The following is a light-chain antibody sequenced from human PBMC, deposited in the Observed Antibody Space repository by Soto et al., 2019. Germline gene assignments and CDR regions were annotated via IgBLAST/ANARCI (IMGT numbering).Light chain of an antibody. CDR3: AAWDDSLNGYV. Sequence: QPVLTQPPSASGTPGQRVTISCSGSSSNIGSNTVTWYQQLPATAPRPLIHTTNQRPSGVPDRFSASKSGTSASLAISGLQSEDEADYYCAAWDDSLNGYVFGTGTKLTVL. V-gene: IGLV1-44*01. CDR2: TTN. J-gene: IGLJ1*01. CDR1: SSNIGSNT.